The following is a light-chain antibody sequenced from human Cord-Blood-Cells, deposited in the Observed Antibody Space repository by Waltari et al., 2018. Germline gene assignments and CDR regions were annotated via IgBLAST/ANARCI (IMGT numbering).Light chain of an antibody. CDR3: QSADSSGTLVV. CDR2: KDR. Sequence: SYELTQPPSVSVSPGQTARLTCSGDALPTQYAFWYQQKPGQAPVLVIYKDRERPSGIPERFSGSSSGTTVTLTISGVQAEDEADYYCQSADSSGTLVVFGGGTKLTVL. CDR1: ALPTQY. V-gene: IGLV3-25*03. J-gene: IGLJ2*01.